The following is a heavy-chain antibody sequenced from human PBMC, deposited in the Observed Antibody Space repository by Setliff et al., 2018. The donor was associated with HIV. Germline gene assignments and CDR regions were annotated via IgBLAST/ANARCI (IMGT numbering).Heavy chain of an antibody. J-gene: IGHJ4*02. CDR1: GFSFSSYE. CDR3: ARAYNVYDYRFDCSGYDY. CDR2: ISINCNVM. Sequence: GGSLRLSCAGSGFSFSSYEMNWVRQAPGKGLEGVSHISINCNVMDYADFVKGRFIASTDNAKNSLFLEMNSLKAEDTPVYYCARAYNVYDYRFDCSGYDYWGQGTLVTVSS. D-gene: IGHD3-22*01. V-gene: IGHV3-48*03.